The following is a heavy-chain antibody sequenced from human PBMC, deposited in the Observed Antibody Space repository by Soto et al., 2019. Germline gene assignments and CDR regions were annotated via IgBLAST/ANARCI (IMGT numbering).Heavy chain of an antibody. CDR2: IIPIFGTA. V-gene: IGHV1-69*06. D-gene: IGHD3-3*01. Sequence: SVKVSCKASGGAFSSYAISWVRQAPGQGLEWMGGIIPIFGTANYAQKFQGRVTITADKSTSTAYMELSSLRSEDTAVYYCADGYYDFWSGYYRNWFDPWGQGTLVTVSS. CDR3: ADGYYDFWSGYYRNWFDP. J-gene: IGHJ5*02. CDR1: GGAFSSYA.